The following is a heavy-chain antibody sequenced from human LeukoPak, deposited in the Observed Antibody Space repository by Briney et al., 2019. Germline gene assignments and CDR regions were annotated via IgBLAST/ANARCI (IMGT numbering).Heavy chain of an antibody. Sequence: GGSLRLSCAASGLPFKNCAMSWVRQAPGKGLEWVSGISGSGHRTYYADSVKGRFTISRDNSKNTLYLQMNSLRAEDTAVYYCAKDWGEYFDYVWGSFTSFDFWGQGTLVTVSS. CDR3: AKDWGEYFDYVWGSFTSFDF. CDR1: GLPFKNCA. D-gene: IGHD3-16*01. J-gene: IGHJ4*02. CDR2: ISGSGHRT. V-gene: IGHV3-23*01.